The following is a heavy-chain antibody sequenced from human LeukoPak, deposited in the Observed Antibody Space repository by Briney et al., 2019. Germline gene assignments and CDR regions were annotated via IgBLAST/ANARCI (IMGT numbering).Heavy chain of an antibody. D-gene: IGHD1-26*01. V-gene: IGHV1-2*04. Sequence: ASVKVSCKASGYTFTGYYMHWVRQAPGQGLEWMGWINPNSGGTNYAQKFQGWVTITRDTSASTAYMELSSLRSEDTAVYYCARGSGSSDYWGQGTLVTVSS. CDR3: ARGSGSSDY. J-gene: IGHJ4*02. CDR2: INPNSGGT. CDR1: GYTFTGYY.